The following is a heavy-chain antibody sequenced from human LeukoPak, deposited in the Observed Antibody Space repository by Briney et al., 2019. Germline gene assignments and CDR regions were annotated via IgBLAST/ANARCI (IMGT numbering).Heavy chain of an antibody. CDR3: AKGNSGSHRRGALDV. Sequence: PGGSLRPSCAASGFNFDDYAMHWVRQAPGKGLEWASGISWNSDNTVYADSVKGRFTVSRENAKNSLSLQLNSLRPEDMALYYCAKGNSGSHRRGALDVWGQGTLVIVSS. D-gene: IGHD6-19*01. J-gene: IGHJ3*01. CDR2: ISWNSDNT. CDR1: GFNFDDYA. V-gene: IGHV3-9*03.